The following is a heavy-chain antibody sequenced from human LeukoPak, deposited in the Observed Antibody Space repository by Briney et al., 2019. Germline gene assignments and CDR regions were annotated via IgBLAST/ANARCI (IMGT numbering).Heavy chain of an antibody. J-gene: IGHJ5*02. V-gene: IGHV3-11*01. CDR3: ARVNDFWSGSQVWFDP. CDR2: ISSSGSTI. CDR1: GFTFSDYY. Sequence: KPGGSLRLSCAASGFTFSDYYMSWIRQAPGKGLEWVSYISSSGSTIYYADSVKGRFTISRDNAKNSLYLQMNSLRGEDTAVYYCARVNDFWSGSQVWFDPWGQGTLVTVSS. D-gene: IGHD3-3*01.